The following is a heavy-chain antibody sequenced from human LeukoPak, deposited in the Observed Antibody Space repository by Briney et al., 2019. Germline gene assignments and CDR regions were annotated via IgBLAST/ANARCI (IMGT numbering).Heavy chain of an antibody. CDR2: IYYSGST. Sequence: SETLSLTCTVSGGSISSSSYYWGWIRQPPGKGLEWIGSIYYSGSTYYNPSLKSRVTISVDTSKNQFSLKLSSVTAADTAVYYCARARDGHINNWFDPWGQGTLVTVSS. J-gene: IGHJ5*02. V-gene: IGHV4-39*01. CDR3: ARARDGHINNWFDP. CDR1: GGSISSSSYY. D-gene: IGHD5-24*01.